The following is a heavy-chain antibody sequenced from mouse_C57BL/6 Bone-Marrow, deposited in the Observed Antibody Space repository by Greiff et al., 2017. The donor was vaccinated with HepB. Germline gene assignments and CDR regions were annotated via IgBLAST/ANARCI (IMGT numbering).Heavy chain of an antibody. CDR1: GFTFSNYW. J-gene: IGHJ3*01. Sequence: EVKLQESGGGLVQPGGSMKLSCVASGFTFSNYWMNWVRQSPEKGLEWVAQIRLKSDNYATHYAESVKGRFTISRDDSKSSVYLQMNNLRAEDTGIYYCTGVDYYGSSPWFAYWGQGTLVTVSA. D-gene: IGHD1-1*01. CDR3: TGVDYYGSSPWFAY. CDR2: IRLKSDNYAT. V-gene: IGHV6-3*01.